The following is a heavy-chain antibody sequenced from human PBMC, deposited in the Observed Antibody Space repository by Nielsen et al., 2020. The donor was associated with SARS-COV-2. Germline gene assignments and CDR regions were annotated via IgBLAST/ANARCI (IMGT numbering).Heavy chain of an antibody. CDR3: TRRFLEWFGAIDP. CDR2: IKSKTDGGTT. CDR1: GFTFSNAW. J-gene: IGHJ5*02. D-gene: IGHD3-3*01. V-gene: IGHV3-15*01. Sequence: SCAASGFTFSNAWMSWVRQAPGKGLEWVGRIKSKTDGGTTDYAAPVKGRFTISRDDSKNTLYLQMNSLKTEDTAVYYCTRRFLEWFGAIDPWGQGTLVTVSS.